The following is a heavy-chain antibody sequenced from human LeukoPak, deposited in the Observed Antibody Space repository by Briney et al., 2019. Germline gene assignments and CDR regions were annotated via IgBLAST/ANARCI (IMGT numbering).Heavy chain of an antibody. D-gene: IGHD6-19*01. CDR2: ISYDGSNK. V-gene: IGHV3-30*03. CDR3: ARYSSGWFDP. Sequence: PGGSLRLSCAASGFTFSSYGMHWVRQAPGKGLEWVAVISYDGSNKYYADSVKGRFTISRDNSKNTLYLQMNSLRAEDTAVYYCARYSSGWFDPWGQGTLVTVSS. CDR1: GFTFSSYG. J-gene: IGHJ5*02.